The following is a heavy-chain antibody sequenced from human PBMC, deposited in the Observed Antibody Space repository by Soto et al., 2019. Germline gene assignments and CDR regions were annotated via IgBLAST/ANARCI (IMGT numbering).Heavy chain of an antibody. Sequence: SETLSLTCTVSGGSISSSSYYWAWIRQPPGKGLEWIGSIYYSGSTYYNPSLKSRVTISVDTSKNQFSLKLSSVTAADTAVYYCARQAWSYEYNWFDPWGQGTLVT. CDR2: IYYSGST. CDR1: GGSISSSSYY. V-gene: IGHV4-39*01. CDR3: ARQAWSYEYNWFDP. J-gene: IGHJ5*02. D-gene: IGHD5-12*01.